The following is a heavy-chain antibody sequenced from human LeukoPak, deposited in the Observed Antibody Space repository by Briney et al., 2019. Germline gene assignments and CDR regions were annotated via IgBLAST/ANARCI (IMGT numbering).Heavy chain of an antibody. CDR2: IYGGGGVI. CDR1: GFTFSGYG. J-gene: IGHJ4*02. CDR3: AKDRVPDSGYDIDY. D-gene: IGHD5-12*01. Sequence: PGGSLRLSCAASGFTFSGYGMYWVRQAPRKGVGWVAGIYGGGGVIKYADSVRGRFTISRDNSENLLYLQMDSLRVEDTAMYYCAKDRVPDSGYDIDYWGQGTLVTVSS. V-gene: IGHV3-23*03.